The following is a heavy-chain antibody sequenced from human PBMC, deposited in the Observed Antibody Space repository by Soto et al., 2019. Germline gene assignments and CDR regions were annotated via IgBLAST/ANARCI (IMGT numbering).Heavy chain of an antibody. CDR3: AKAGGTYYDFWSGYPTKNWFDP. CDR2: ISYDGSNK. J-gene: IGHJ5*02. V-gene: IGHV3-30*18. D-gene: IGHD3-3*01. Sequence: GGSLRLSCAASGFTFSSYGMHWVRQAPGKGLEWVAVISYDGSNKYYADSVKGRFTISRDNSKNTLYLQMNSLRAEDTAVYYGAKAGGTYYDFWSGYPTKNWFDPWGQGTLVTVSS. CDR1: GFTFSSYG.